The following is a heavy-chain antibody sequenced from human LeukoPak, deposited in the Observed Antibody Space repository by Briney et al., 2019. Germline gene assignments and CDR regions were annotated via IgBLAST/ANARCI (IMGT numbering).Heavy chain of an antibody. J-gene: IGHJ4*02. V-gene: IGHV4-4*07. D-gene: IGHD5-18*01. CDR2: IYTSGST. CDR3: AREIEVDTAMVTFDY. Sequence: PSETLSLTCTVSGGSISSYYWSWIRQPAGKGREWIGRIYTSGSTNYNPSLKSRVTMSVDTSKNQFSLKLSSVTAADTAVYYCAREIEVDTAMVTFDYWGQGTLVTVSS. CDR1: GGSISSYY.